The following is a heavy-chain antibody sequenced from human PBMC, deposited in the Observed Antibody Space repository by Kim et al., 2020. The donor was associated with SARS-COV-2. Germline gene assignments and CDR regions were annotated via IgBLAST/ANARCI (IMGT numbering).Heavy chain of an antibody. D-gene: IGHD4-4*01. V-gene: IGHV3-30*02. Sequence: RFTISRDNSKNTLYLQMNSLRAEDTAVYYCAKDRSDSKSPDYYYYYGMDVWGQGTTVTVSS. J-gene: IGHJ6*02. CDR3: AKDRSDSKSPDYYYYYGMDV.